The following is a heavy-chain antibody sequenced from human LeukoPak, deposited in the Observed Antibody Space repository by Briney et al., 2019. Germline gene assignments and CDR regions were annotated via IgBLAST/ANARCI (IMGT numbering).Heavy chain of an antibody. CDR3: ARDLSALTLDI. CDR1: GGSFSGYY. Sequence: PSETLSLTCAVYGGSFSGYYWSWIRQPPGKGLEWIGSIYHSGSTYYNPSLKSRVTISVDTSKNQFSLKLSSVTAADTAVYYCARDLSALTLDIWGQGTMVTVSS. CDR2: IYHSGST. J-gene: IGHJ3*02. V-gene: IGHV4-34*01.